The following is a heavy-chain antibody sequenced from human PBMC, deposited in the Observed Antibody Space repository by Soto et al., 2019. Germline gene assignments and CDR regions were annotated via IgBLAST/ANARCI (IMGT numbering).Heavy chain of an antibody. CDR3: ASGLGQRTTVTFYYYYGMDV. D-gene: IGHD4-17*01. CDR1: GYTFTGYY. Sequence: GASVKVSCKASGYTFTGYYMHWVRQAPGQGLEWTGWINPNSGGTNYAQKFQGRVTMTRDTSISTAYMELSRLRSDDTAVYYCASGLGQRTTVTFYYYYGMDVCGQGTTVTVSS. CDR2: INPNSGGT. J-gene: IGHJ6*02. V-gene: IGHV1-2*02.